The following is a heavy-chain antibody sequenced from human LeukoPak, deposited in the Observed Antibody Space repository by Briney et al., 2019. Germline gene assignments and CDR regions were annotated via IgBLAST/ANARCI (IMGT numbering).Heavy chain of an antibody. CDR3: ARHCCSGPARRVFDI. J-gene: IGHJ3*02. D-gene: IGHD2-15*01. CDR2: ISYSGNT. V-gene: IGHV4-39*01. CDR1: GGSIISSDYH. Sequence: SETLSLTCTVSGGSIISSDYHWGWVRQPPGKGLEWIGTISYSGNTDYNPSLRSRVTISVDTSNNQFSLRLGSVTAADTAVYHCARHCCSGPARRVFDIRGQGTMVTVSS.